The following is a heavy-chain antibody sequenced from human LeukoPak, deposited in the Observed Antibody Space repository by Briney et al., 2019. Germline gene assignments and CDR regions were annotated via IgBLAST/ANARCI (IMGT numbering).Heavy chain of an antibody. D-gene: IGHD1-26*01. CDR3: AAKGDGYTGIYLFAH. CDR2: LYASGIT. J-gene: IGHJ4*02. Sequence: GGSLRLSCAASGFGISVNYMSWVGQAPGKGLEWVSVLYASGITKYADSVRGRFTISRDTSDNTLHLQMNGLGAEDSAVYYCAAKGDGYTGIYLFAHWGQGTLVTVS. CDR1: GFGISVNY. V-gene: IGHV3-66*01.